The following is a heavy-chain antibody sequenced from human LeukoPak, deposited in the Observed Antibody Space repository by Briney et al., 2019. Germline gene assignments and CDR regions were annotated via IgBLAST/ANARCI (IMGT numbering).Heavy chain of an antibody. Sequence: SETLSLTCTVSGGSISSYYGSWIRQPPGKGREWIGYIYYSGSTNYNPSLKGRVTISVDTSKNQFSLKLSSVTAADTAVYYCARDGSSGYTPFDYWGQGTLVTVSS. V-gene: IGHV4-59*01. CDR3: ARDGSSGYTPFDY. CDR1: GGSISSYY. CDR2: IYYSGST. J-gene: IGHJ4*02. D-gene: IGHD3-22*01.